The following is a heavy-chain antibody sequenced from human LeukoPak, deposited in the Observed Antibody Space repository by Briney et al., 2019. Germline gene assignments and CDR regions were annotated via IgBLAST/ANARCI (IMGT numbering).Heavy chain of an antibody. D-gene: IGHD3-22*01. J-gene: IGHJ4*02. Sequence: PGGSLRLSCSASGFTFSSYAMHWVRQAPGKGLEYVSAISSNGGSTYYADSVKGRFTISRDNSKNTLYLQMSSLRAEDTAVYYCVKEAWYYYDSSGPDYWGQGTLVTVSS. CDR2: ISSNGGST. CDR3: VKEAWYYYDSSGPDY. V-gene: IGHV3-64D*09. CDR1: GFTFSSYA.